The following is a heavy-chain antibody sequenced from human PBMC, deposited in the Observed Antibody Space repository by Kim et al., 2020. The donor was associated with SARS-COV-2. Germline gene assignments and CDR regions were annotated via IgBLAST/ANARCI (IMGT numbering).Heavy chain of an antibody. J-gene: IGHJ4*02. Sequence: ADSVKSRFTISRDNSKNALYLQMNSLRAEDTAVYYCARAGSGSYYSSFDYWGQGTLVTVSS. V-gene: IGHV3-30*01. CDR3: ARAGSGSYYSSFDY. D-gene: IGHD3-10*01.